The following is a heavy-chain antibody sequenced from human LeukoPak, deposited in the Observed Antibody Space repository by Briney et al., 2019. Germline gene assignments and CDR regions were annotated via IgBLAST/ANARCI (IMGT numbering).Heavy chain of an antibody. D-gene: IGHD4-17*01. J-gene: IGHJ4*02. V-gene: IGHV3-23*01. CDR3: AKFPHDYGDYSLDY. CDR1: GFTFSSYG. Sequence: GGSLRLSCAASGFTFSSYGMSWVRQAPGKGLEWVSAISGSGGSTYYADSVKGRFTVSRDNSKNTLYLQMNSLRAEDTAVYYCAKFPHDYGDYSLDYWGQGTLVTVSS. CDR2: ISGSGGST.